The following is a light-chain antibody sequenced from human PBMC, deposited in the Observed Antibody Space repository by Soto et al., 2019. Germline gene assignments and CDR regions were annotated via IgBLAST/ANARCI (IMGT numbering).Light chain of an antibody. Sequence: QSALTQPASVSGSPGQSITISCTGTSSDVGGCDCVSWYQQHPGKAPKLMIYEVNNRPSGVSNRFSGSKSGNTASLTISGLPAEDEADYYCSSFTRTRTYVFGAGTKVTV. CDR3: SSFTRTRTYV. J-gene: IGLJ1*01. CDR1: SSDVGGCDC. CDR2: EVN. V-gene: IGLV2-14*01.